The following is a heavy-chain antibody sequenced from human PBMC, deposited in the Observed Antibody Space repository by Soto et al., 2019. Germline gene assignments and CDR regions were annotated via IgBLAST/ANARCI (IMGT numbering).Heavy chain of an antibody. D-gene: IGHD6-6*01. V-gene: IGHV3-7*05. CDR2: IKQDGSEK. Sequence: GGSLRLSCAASGFTFSSYWMSWVRQAPGKGLEWVANIKQDGSEKYYVDSVKGRFTISRDNAKNSLYLQMNSLRAEDTAVYYCVIDSIAAAPVRCAYCGQGTLVPVSS. J-gene: IGHJ1*01. CDR1: GFTFSSYW. CDR3: VIDSIAAAPVRCAY.